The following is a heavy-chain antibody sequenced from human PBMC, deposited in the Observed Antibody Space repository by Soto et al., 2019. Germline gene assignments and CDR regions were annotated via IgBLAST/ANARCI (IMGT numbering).Heavy chain of an antibody. CDR2: INPGDGTT. J-gene: IGHJ5*01. CDR3: ERSIQLRKGCAFDS. Sequence: QGQLVQSGTEVKKPGASVKVSCKASGYTLTNYFIQWVRQAPGQGLEWMGIINPGDGTTSYAQRFQGRVTMTRDTSTSTVYMDLSSLTSEDTAVYYCERSIQLRKGCAFDSWGQGTLVTVSS. CDR1: GYTLTNYF. V-gene: IGHV1-46*01. D-gene: IGHD1-7*01.